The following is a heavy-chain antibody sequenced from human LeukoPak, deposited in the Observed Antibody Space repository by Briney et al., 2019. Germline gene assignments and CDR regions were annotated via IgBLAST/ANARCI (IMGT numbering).Heavy chain of an antibody. Sequence: SETLSLTCAVYGGSFSGYHWSWIRQPPGKGLEWIGEINHSGSTNYNPSLKSRVTISVDTSKNQFSLKLSSVTAADTAVYYCARGRRLIVVGHYYYYTDVWGKGSTVTVSS. CDR1: GGSFSGYH. J-gene: IGHJ6*03. D-gene: IGHD3-22*01. CDR2: INHSGST. CDR3: ARGRRLIVVGHYYYYTDV. V-gene: IGHV4-34*01.